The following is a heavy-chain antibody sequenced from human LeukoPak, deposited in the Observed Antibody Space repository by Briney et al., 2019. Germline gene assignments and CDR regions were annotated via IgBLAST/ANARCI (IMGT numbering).Heavy chain of an antibody. J-gene: IGHJ4*02. V-gene: IGHV4-61*08. D-gene: IGHD6-13*01. CDR1: GGSISSGGYY. Sequence: PSETLSLTCTVSGGSISSGGYYWSWIRQPPGKGLEWIGYIYYSGSTNYNPSLKSRVTISVDTSKNQFSLKLSSVTAADTAVYYCARGSSWYQTNFDYWGQGTLVTVSS. CDR3: ARGSSWYQTNFDY. CDR2: IYYSGST.